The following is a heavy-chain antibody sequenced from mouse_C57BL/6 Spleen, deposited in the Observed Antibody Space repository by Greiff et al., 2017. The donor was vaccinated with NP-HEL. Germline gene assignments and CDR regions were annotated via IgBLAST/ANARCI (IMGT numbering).Heavy chain of an antibody. Sequence: QVQLQQSGPELVKPGASVKISCKASGYAFSSSWMNWVKQRPGKGLEWIGRIYPGDGDTNYNGKFKGKATLTADKSSSTAYMQLSSLTSEDSAVYVCARGKLGRDYAMDYWGQGTSVTVSS. V-gene: IGHV1-82*01. CDR3: ARGKLGRDYAMDY. J-gene: IGHJ4*01. CDR2: IYPGDGDT. CDR1: GYAFSSSW.